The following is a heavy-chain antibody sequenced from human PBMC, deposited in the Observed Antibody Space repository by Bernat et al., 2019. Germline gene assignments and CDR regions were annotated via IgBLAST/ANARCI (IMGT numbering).Heavy chain of an antibody. V-gene: IGHV3-23*01. D-gene: IGHD3-16*01. CDR2: ISGSGGST. CDR1: GFTFSSYA. CDR3: AKNRRLQLGELPHDAFDI. J-gene: IGHJ3*02. Sequence: EVQLLESGGGLVQPGGSLRLSCAASGFTFSSYAMSWVRQAPGKGLEWVSAISGSGGSTYYADSVKGRFTISRDNSKNTLYLQMNSLRAEDTAVYYCAKNRRLQLGELPHDAFDIWGQGTMVTVSS.